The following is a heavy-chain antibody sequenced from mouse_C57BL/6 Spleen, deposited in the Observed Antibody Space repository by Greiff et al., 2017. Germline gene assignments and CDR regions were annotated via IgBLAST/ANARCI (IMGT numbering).Heavy chain of an antibody. CDR2: IYPGDGDT. CDR1: GYAFSSSW. Sequence: QVQLKQSGPELVKPGASVKISCKASGYAFSSSWMNWVKQRPGKGLEWIGRIYPGDGDTNYNGKFKGKATLTADKSSSTAYMQLSSLTSEDSAVYVCARGILNLLYARDYWGQGTSVTVSS. D-gene: IGHD1-3*01. J-gene: IGHJ4*01. CDR3: ARGILNLLYARDY. V-gene: IGHV1-82*01.